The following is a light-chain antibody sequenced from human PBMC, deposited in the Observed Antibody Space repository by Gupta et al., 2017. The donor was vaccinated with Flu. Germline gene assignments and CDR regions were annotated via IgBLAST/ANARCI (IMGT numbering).Light chain of an antibody. CDR2: EDS. CDR3: YSTDSSGDHRI. J-gene: IGLJ2*01. V-gene: IGLV3-10*01. CDR1: ALPKKY. Sequence: SYEXTXXPXVSVSPXXTARITCSGDALPKKYAYWYQQKSGQAPVLVIYEDSKRPSGIPERFSGSSSGSMATLTISGAQVEDEADYYCYSTDSSGDHRIFGGGTKLTVL.